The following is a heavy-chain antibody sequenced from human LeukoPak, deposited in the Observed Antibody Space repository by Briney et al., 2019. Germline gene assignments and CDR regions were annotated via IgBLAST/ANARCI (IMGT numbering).Heavy chain of an antibody. CDR3: ARDEIGTTMTYYYGMDV. Sequence: PSETLSLTCAVYGGSFSGYYWSWIRQPPGKGLEWIGEINRSGSTNYNPSLKSRVTISVDTSKNQFSLKLSSVTAADTAVYYCARDEIGTTMTYYYGMDVWGKGTTVTVSS. CDR1: GGSFSGYY. J-gene: IGHJ6*04. V-gene: IGHV4-34*01. CDR2: INRSGST. D-gene: IGHD1-1*01.